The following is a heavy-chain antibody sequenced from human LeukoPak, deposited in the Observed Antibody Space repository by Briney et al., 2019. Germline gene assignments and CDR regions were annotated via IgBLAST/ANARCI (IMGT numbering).Heavy chain of an antibody. Sequence: GGSLRLSCAASGFTFSSYAMYWVRQAPGKGLEWVAVISYDGNNKYYADSVKGRFTISRDDSKNTLSLQMNSLRAEDTVVYYCARGAPERISSSTNYYFDYWGQGTLVTVSS. CDR1: GFTFSSYA. D-gene: IGHD6-6*01. CDR3: ARGAPERISSSTNYYFDY. V-gene: IGHV3-30-3*01. J-gene: IGHJ4*02. CDR2: ISYDGNNK.